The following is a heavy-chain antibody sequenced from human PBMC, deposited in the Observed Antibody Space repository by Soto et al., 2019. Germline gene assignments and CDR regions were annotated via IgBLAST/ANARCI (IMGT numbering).Heavy chain of an antibody. CDR2: ISYDGSNE. Sequence: GGSLRLSCAASGFTFSSYGIHWVRQAPGKGLEWVAAISYDGSNEHYADSVKGRFTISRDNSKKTVYLQMNSQRAEDTAVYFCAKDTFYYDRSGYYTFDYWGQGTLVTVSS. D-gene: IGHD3-22*01. CDR1: GFTFSSYG. J-gene: IGHJ4*02. CDR3: AKDTFYYDRSGYYTFDY. V-gene: IGHV3-30*18.